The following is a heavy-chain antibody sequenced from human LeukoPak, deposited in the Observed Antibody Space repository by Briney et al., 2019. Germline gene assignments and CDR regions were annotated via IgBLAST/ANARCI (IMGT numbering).Heavy chain of an antibody. CDR1: GFTFSNYA. D-gene: IGHD2-15*01. Sequence: GGSLRLSCAASGFTFSNYAMRWVRQAPGKGLEWVSGISGSGDSTYYADSVKGRFTISRDNSKNTLYLQMNSLRAEDTAVYYCAKAPVTTCRGAFCYPFDYWGLGTLVTVSS. CDR2: ISGSGDST. J-gene: IGHJ4*02. CDR3: AKAPVTTCRGAFCYPFDY. V-gene: IGHV3-23*01.